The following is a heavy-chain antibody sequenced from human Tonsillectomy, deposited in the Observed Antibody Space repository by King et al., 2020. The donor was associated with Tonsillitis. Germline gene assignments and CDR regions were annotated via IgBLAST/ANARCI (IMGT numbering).Heavy chain of an antibody. Sequence: QLVQSGAEVKKPGSSVKVSCKASGGTFRSYSISWVRQAPGQGLEWMGGIIPIFRTANYAQKFQGRVTITADESTSTAYLEMSSLRSEDTAVYYWARSALPAAKLDGDWFDPWGQGTLVTVSS. CDR3: ARSALPAAKLDGDWFDP. D-gene: IGHD2-2*01. CDR2: IIPIFRTA. V-gene: IGHV1-69*12. CDR1: GGTFRSYS. J-gene: IGHJ5*02.